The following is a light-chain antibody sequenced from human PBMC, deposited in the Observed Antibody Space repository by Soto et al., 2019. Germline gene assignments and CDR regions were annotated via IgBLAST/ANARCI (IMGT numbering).Light chain of an antibody. CDR1: SSDVGGYNY. J-gene: IGLJ2*01. V-gene: IGLV2-14*03. CDR3: SSYTPSSTHVV. CDR2: DVS. Sequence: QSALTQPASVSVSPGQSITISCTGTSSDVGGYNYVSLYQHHPGKAPKLMIYDVSNRPSGVSYRFSGSKSGNTASLTISGLQAEDEADYYCSSYTPSSTHVVFGGGTKVTVL.